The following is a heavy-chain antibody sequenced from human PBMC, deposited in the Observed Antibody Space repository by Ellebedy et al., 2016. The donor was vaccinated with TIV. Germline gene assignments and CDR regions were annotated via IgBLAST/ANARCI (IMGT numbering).Heavy chain of an antibody. Sequence: GGSLRLSCAASGFTFSSYSMNWVRQAPGKGLEWVSYISSSSSTIYYADSVKGRFTISRDNSKNTLYLQMNSLRAEDTAVYYCAKSVYGDPVDYWGQGTLVTVSS. CDR2: ISSSSSTI. D-gene: IGHD4-17*01. CDR3: AKSVYGDPVDY. CDR1: GFTFSSYS. V-gene: IGHV3-48*01. J-gene: IGHJ4*02.